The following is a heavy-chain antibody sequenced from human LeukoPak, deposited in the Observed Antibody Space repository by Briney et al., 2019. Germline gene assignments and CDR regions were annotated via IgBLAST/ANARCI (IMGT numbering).Heavy chain of an antibody. CDR2: IKQDGSEK. V-gene: IGHV3-7*01. J-gene: IGHJ4*02. CDR3: AGGSGWLIDY. D-gene: IGHD6-19*01. Sequence: GGSLRLSCAASGFTFSSYWMNWVRQAPGKGLEWVANIKQDGSEKYYVDSVKGRFTISRDNTKNSLYLQMNSLRAEDTAVYYCAGGSGWLIDYWGQVTLVTVSS. CDR1: GFTFSSYW.